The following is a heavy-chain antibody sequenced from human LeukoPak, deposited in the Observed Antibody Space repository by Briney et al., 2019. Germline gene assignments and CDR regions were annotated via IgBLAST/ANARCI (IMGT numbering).Heavy chain of an antibody. V-gene: IGHV1-46*01. CDR1: GYTFTSYG. D-gene: IGHD2-21*01. Sequence: ASVKVSCKASGYTFTSYGISWVRQAPGQGLEWMGIINPIGGTTDYPQKFQGRVTLSRDTSTSTAYMELSSLRSEDTAVYYCATDIVYGSEKDYWGQGTLVTVSS. J-gene: IGHJ4*02. CDR2: INPIGGTT. CDR3: ATDIVYGSEKDY.